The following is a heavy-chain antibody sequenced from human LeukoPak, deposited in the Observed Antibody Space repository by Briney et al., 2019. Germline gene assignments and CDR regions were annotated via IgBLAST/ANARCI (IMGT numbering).Heavy chain of an antibody. CDR3: ARSTKIYDSSAVYFDY. CDR1: GGTFSSYA. J-gene: IGHJ4*02. V-gene: IGHV1-69*05. Sequence: SVKVSCKASGGTFSSYAISWVRQAPGQGLEWMGRIIPIFGTANYAQKFQGRVTITTDESTSTAYMELSSLRSEDTAVYYCARSTKIYDSSAVYFDYWGQGTLVTVSS. CDR2: IIPIFGTA. D-gene: IGHD3-22*01.